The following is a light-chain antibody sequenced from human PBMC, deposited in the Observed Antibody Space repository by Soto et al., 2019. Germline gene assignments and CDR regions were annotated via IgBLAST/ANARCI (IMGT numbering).Light chain of an antibody. CDR2: GAS. Sequence: ETVLTQSPGTLYFSPGERATLSCRASQSVGNSHVAWYQQRRGLPPRLLIYGASNRATGIPDRFSGSGSGADFTLTSSRLEPEDFAVYFCQQYGNSPPGTFGQGTRL. CDR3: QQYGNSPPGT. J-gene: IGKJ5*01. V-gene: IGKV3-20*01. CDR1: QSVGNSH.